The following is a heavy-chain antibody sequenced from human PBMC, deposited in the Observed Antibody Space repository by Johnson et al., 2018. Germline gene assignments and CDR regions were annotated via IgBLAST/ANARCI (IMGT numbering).Heavy chain of an antibody. D-gene: IGHD6-19*01. V-gene: IGHV3-7*01. CDR1: GFTFPNSL. J-gene: IGHJ6*02. Sequence: EVQLVEAGGGLVQPGGSLSLSCAASGFTFPNSLMRWVRQAPGKGLEWVANIKKDGREKDYVDSVKGRFTISRAHANNSLYLQRNSLRAEDTAVYYCSRETGVAGSPRYGMDGWGQGTTVTVSS. CDR3: SRETGVAGSPRYGMDG. CDR2: IKKDGREK.